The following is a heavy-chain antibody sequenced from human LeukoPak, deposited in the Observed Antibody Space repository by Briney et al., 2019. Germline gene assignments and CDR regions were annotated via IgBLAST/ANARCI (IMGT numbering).Heavy chain of an antibody. D-gene: IGHD2-2*01. CDR3: ARDPLPAAIEYFQH. V-gene: IGHV3-30-3*01. CDR1: GFTFSSYA. J-gene: IGHJ1*01. Sequence: GRSLRLSCAASGFTFSSYAMHWVRQAPGKGLEWVAVVSYDGSNKYYADSVKGRFTISRDNSKNTLYLQMNSLRAEDTAVYYCARDPLPAAIEYFQHWGQGTLVTVSS. CDR2: VSYDGSNK.